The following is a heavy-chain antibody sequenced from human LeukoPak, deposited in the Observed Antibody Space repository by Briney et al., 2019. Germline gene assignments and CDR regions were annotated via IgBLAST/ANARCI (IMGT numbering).Heavy chain of an antibody. J-gene: IGHJ3*02. CDR2: LRTTGST. D-gene: IGHD4-23*01. CDR1: GGFMSNYY. Sequence: PSETLSLTCTVSGGFMSNYYWGWIRQPAEKGLEWIGRLRTTGSTNYNPSLKGRVTMSLDTSKKQFSLKLTSVTAADTAVYYCARSDYGGDPTYDAFDIWGQGSMVTASS. CDR3: ARSDYGGDPTYDAFDI. V-gene: IGHV4-4*07.